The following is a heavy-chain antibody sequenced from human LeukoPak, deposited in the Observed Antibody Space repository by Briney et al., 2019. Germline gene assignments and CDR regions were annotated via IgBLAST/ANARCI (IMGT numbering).Heavy chain of an antibody. CDR3: ARDWAGAAAGTTTKYYYYGMDV. CDR2: INPNSGGT. CDR1: GYTFTGYY. D-gene: IGHD6-13*01. V-gene: IGHV1-2*02. J-gene: IGHJ6*02. Sequence: ASVKVSCTASGYTFTGYYMHWVRQAPGQGLEWMGWINPNSGGTNYAQKFQGRVTMTRDTSISTAYMELSRLRSDDTAVYYCARDWAGAAAGTTTKYYYYGMDVWGQGTTVTVSS.